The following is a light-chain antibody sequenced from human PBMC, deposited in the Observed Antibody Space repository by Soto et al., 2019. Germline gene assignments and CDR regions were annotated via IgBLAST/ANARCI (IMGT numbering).Light chain of an antibody. Sequence: EIVLMQSPDTLSLSPGERATLSCRASETISSHYIAWYQQKPDQAPRLLIFGASTRATGIPDRFSGSWSGTDFTLTISRLEPEDFAVYYCQNFGDSPFTFGPGTKVDIK. CDR3: QNFGDSPFT. CDR1: ETISSHY. V-gene: IGKV3-20*01. CDR2: GAS. J-gene: IGKJ3*01.